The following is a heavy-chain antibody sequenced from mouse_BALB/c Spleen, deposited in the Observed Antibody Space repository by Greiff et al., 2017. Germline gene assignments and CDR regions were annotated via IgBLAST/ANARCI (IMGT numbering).Heavy chain of an antibody. Sequence: QVQLKESGPGLVAPSQSLSITCTVSGFSLTSYGVHWVRQPPGKGLEWLGVIWAGGSTNYNSALMSRLSISKYNSKSQVFLKMKSLQTDDTAMYYCARDDYGSSAWFAYWGQGTLVTVSA. D-gene: IGHD1-1*01. CDR3: ARDDYGSSAWFAY. J-gene: IGHJ3*01. V-gene: IGHV2-9*02. CDR1: GFSLTSYG. CDR2: IWAGGST.